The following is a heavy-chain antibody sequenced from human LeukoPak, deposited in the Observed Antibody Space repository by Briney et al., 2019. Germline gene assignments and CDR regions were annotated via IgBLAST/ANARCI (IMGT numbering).Heavy chain of an antibody. J-gene: IGHJ6*03. V-gene: IGHV4-4*07. CDR1: GGSISSYY. D-gene: IGHD2-15*01. CDR2: IYTSGST. Sequence: PSETLSLTCTASGGSISSYYWSWIRQPAGKGLEWIGRIYTSGSTNYNPSLKSRVTMSVDTSKNQFSLKLSSVTAADTAVYYCARDLGSIGSYYYYMDVWGKGTTVTVSS. CDR3: ARDLGSIGSYYYYMDV.